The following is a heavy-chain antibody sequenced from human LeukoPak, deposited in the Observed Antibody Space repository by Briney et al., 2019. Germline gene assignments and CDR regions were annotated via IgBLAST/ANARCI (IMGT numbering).Heavy chain of an antibody. Sequence: PGGSLRLSCAASGFTFSGSAMHWVRQASGKGLEWVGRIRSKANSYATAYAASVKCRFTISRDDSKNTAYLQMNSLKTEDTAVYYCTSDVLLWFGEFQGDVWGQGTTVTVSS. V-gene: IGHV3-73*01. CDR1: GFTFSGSA. J-gene: IGHJ6*02. CDR2: IRSKANSYAT. CDR3: TSDVLLWFGEFQGDV. D-gene: IGHD3-10*01.